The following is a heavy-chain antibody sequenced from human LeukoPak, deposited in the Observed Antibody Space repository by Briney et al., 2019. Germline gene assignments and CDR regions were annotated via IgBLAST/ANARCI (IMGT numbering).Heavy chain of an antibody. Sequence: GGSLRLSCAASGFTFSNYAMSWVRQAPGKGLEWVSAISGSGGNTYCADSVKGRFTISRDNSKNTLHLQMKSLRAADTAVYYCAQIPFRSGDYHFDYWGQGTLLTVSS. D-gene: IGHD3-3*01. CDR3: AQIPFRSGDYHFDY. CDR2: ISGSGGNT. J-gene: IGHJ4*02. CDR1: GFTFSNYA. V-gene: IGHV3-23*01.